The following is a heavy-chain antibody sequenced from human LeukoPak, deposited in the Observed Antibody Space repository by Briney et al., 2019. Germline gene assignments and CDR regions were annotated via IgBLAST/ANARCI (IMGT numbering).Heavy chain of an antibody. CDR1: GYTFTGYY. J-gene: IGHJ4*02. Sequence: ASVKVSCKASGYTFTGYYMHWVRQAPGQGLEWMGLINPSGGSTSYAQKFQGRVTVTRDTSTNTVYMELSSLRSEDTAVYYCARRDYGDYGLDYWGQGTLVTVSS. CDR3: ARRDYGDYGLDY. V-gene: IGHV1-46*01. CDR2: INPSGGST. D-gene: IGHD4-17*01.